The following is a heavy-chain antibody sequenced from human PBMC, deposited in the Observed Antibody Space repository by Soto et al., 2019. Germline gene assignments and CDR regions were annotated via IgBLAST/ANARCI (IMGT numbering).Heavy chain of an antibody. CDR3: ERLRVENGDCDY. CDR1: GGSISSSSYY. CDR2: IYYSGST. Sequence: QLQLQESGPGLVKPSETLSLTCTVSGGSISSSSYYWGWIRQPPGKGLEWIGSIYYSGSTYYNPSLKIRVTIPVDTSKNQFSLKRSSVPAADTSVYYCERLRVENGDCDYWGQGTLVTVSS. D-gene: IGHD3-3*01. V-gene: IGHV4-39*01. J-gene: IGHJ4*02.